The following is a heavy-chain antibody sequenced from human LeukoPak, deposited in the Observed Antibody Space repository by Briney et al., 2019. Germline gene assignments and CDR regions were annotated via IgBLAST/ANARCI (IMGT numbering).Heavy chain of an antibody. V-gene: IGHV3-30*14. D-gene: IGHD1-14*01. CDR2: ISNDGTIQ. Sequence: GGSLRLSCAASGFTFRVYAMHWVRQAPGKGLEWLAVISNDGTIQYYADSVKGRFTISRDNSKNTLYLQMNSLRAEDTAVYYCARAGHNTGIDIWGQGTMVTVSS. CDR3: ARAGHNTGIDI. CDR1: GFTFRVYA. J-gene: IGHJ3*02.